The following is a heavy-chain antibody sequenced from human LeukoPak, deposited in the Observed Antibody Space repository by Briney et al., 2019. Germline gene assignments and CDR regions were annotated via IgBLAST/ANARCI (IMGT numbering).Heavy chain of an antibody. Sequence: ASVKVSCKASGYTFTSYGISWVRQAPGQGLEWMGWISAYNGNTNYAQKLQGRVTMTTDTSTSTAYMELRSLRSDDTAVYYCAAGEAVRGVIRIWKYFDYWGQGTLVTVSS. CDR3: AAGEAVRGVIRIWKYFDY. CDR2: ISAYNGNT. CDR1: GYTFTSYG. V-gene: IGHV1-18*01. J-gene: IGHJ4*02. D-gene: IGHD3-10*01.